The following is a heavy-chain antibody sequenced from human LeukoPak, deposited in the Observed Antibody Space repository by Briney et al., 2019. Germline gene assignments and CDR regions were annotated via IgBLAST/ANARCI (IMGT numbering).Heavy chain of an antibody. J-gene: IGHJ6*02. CDR1: GFTFSSYS. CDR3: AGGGLRYGMDV. V-gene: IGHV3-48*01. Sequence: PGGSLRLSCAASGFTFSSYSMTWVRQAPGKGLEWVSYISSSSSTIYYADSAKGRFTISRDNAKNSLYLQMNSLRAEDTAVYYCAGGGLRYGMDVWGQGTTVTVSS. CDR2: ISSSSSTI. D-gene: IGHD3-16*01.